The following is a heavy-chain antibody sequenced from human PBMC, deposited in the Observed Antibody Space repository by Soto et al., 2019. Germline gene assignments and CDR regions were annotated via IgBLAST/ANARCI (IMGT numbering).Heavy chain of an antibody. V-gene: IGHV4-59*01. J-gene: IGHJ6*03. Sequence: SETLSLTCTVSGGSIGSYYWSWIRQPPGKGLEWIGYIYYSGSTNYNPSLKSRVTISVDTSKNQFSLKLSSVTAADTAVYYCARAPCVAARRYYYYYLDVWGKGTPVTVSS. CDR3: ARAPCVAARRYYYYYLDV. CDR1: GGSIGSYY. CDR2: IYYSGST. D-gene: IGHD6-6*01.